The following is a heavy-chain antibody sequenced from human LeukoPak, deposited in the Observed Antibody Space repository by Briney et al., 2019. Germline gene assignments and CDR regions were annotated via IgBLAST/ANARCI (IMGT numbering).Heavy chain of an antibody. D-gene: IGHD5-18*01. Sequence: SVKVSCKASGGTLNTYAITWVRQAPGQGLEWMGRIIPILDVADSAQRFQGRVTITADRSTSTVYMELNSLRSEDTAIYYCARFPVHGYTYGSVIHHMDVWGQGTTVIVSS. CDR2: IIPILDVA. CDR3: ARFPVHGYTYGSVIHHMDV. J-gene: IGHJ6*02. V-gene: IGHV1-69*04. CDR1: GGTLNTYA.